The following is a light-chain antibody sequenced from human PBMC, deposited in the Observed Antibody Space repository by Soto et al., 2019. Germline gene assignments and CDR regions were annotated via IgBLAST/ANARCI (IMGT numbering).Light chain of an antibody. V-gene: IGLV1-44*01. J-gene: IGLJ2*01. CDR1: TSNIGSNT. Sequence: QSVLTQPPSASGTPGQRVTISCSGSTSNIGSNTVNWYQQLPGTAPKLLIYSNNQRPSGVPDRLSGSKSGTSASLAIRGLQSEDEAYYYYAAWDDSLNGRVFGGGTKLTVL. CDR3: AAWDDSLNGRV. CDR2: SNN.